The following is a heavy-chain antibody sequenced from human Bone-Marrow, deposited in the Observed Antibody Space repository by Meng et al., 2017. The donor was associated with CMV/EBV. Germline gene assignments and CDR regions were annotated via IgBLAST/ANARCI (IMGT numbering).Heavy chain of an antibody. Sequence: GGSLRLSCAASGFTFSSYAINWVRQAPGKGLEWVSGISGSGGDTYFADSVKGRFTISRDNSKNTLYLQMGSLRAEDMAVYYCARRGNSYAFDIWGQGTMVTVSS. D-gene: IGHD1/OR15-1a*01. V-gene: IGHV3-23*01. J-gene: IGHJ3*02. CDR1: GFTFSSYA. CDR2: ISGSGGDT. CDR3: ARRGNSYAFDI.